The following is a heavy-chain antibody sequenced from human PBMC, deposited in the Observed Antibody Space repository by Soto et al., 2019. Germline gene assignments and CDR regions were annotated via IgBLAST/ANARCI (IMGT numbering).Heavy chain of an antibody. Sequence: SSETLSLTCTVSGGSISSYYWSWIRQPPGKGLEWIGYIYYSGSTYYNPSLKSRVTISVDTSKNQFSLKLSSVTAADTAVYYCMLGSGWKDFDYWGQGTLVTVSS. CDR2: IYYSGST. V-gene: IGHV4-59*04. D-gene: IGHD3-22*01. CDR3: MLGSGWKDFDY. CDR1: GGSISSYY. J-gene: IGHJ4*02.